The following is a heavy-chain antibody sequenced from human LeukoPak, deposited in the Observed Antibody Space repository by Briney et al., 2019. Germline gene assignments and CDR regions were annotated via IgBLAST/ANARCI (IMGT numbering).Heavy chain of an antibody. CDR1: GGSISSGSYY. J-gene: IGHJ4*02. CDR3: ARGWELQPFDS. Sequence: SETLSLTCSVSGGSISSGSYYWNWIRQPAGRGLDWIGRIYTSGTTNYNPSLKSRVSISMDTSKNQFSLKLTSVTAADTAVYYCARGWELQPFDSGGQGPLAPVS. D-gene: IGHD1-26*01. CDR2: IYTSGTT. V-gene: IGHV4-61*02.